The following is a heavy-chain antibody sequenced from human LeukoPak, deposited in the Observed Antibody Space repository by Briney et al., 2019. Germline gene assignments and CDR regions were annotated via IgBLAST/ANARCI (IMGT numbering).Heavy chain of an antibody. CDR1: GFTFSSYS. CDR3: ARELAAAGDERFDY. CDR2: ISSSSSTI. J-gene: IGHJ4*02. D-gene: IGHD6-13*01. V-gene: IGHV3-48*04. Sequence: GGSLRLSCAASGFTFSSYSMNWVRQAPGKGLEWVSYISSSSSTIYYADSVKGRFTISRDNAKNSLYLQMNRLRAEDTAVYYCARELAAAGDERFDYWGQGTLVTVSS.